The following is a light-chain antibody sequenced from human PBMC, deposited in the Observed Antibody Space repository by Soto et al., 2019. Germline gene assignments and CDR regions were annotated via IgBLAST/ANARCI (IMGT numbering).Light chain of an antibody. J-gene: IGLJ2*01. CDR1: TSDIGGYNY. V-gene: IGLV2-14*03. Sequence: QSVLTQPASVSGSPGQSITISCTGSTSDIGGYNYVSWYQQHPGKAPKLLIYDVSYRPSGISDRFSGSKSGNTASLTISGLQPEDDADYYCSSYGASSTLFGGGTKLTVL. CDR2: DVS. CDR3: SSYGASSTL.